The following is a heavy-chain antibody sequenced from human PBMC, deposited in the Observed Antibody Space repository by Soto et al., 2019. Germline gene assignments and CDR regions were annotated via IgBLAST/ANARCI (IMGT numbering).Heavy chain of an antibody. D-gene: IGHD1-1*01. CDR1: GDSVSSNSAA. V-gene: IGHV6-1*01. Sequence: SQTLSLTCAISGDSVSSNSAAWNWIRQSPSRGLEWLGRTYYRSKWYNDYAVSVKSRITINPDTSKNQFSLQLNSVTPEDTAVYYCARLKILERRYYYYYGMDVWGQGTTGTVSS. CDR3: ARLKILERRYYYYYGMDV. J-gene: IGHJ6*02. CDR2: TYYRSKWYN.